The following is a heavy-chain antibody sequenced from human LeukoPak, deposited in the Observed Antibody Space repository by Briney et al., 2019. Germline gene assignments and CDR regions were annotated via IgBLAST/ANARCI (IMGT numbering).Heavy chain of an antibody. D-gene: IGHD6-13*01. CDR1: GYTFTSYD. Sequence: ASVKVSCKASGYTFTSYDINWVRQATGQGLEWMGWMNPNSGNTGYAQKFQGRVTITRNTSISTAYMELSSLRSEDTAVYYCARDPIAAAGHYYYYYMDVWGKGTTVTVSS. CDR3: ARDPIAAAGHYYYYYMDV. J-gene: IGHJ6*03. V-gene: IGHV1-8*03. CDR2: MNPNSGNT.